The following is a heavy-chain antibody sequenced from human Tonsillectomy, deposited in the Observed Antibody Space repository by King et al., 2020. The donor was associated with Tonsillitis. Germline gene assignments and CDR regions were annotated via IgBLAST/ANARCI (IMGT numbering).Heavy chain of an antibody. CDR3: ARDGAVYTSGGYFDS. D-gene: IGHD3-22*01. CDR2: ITSSGSTI. J-gene: IGHJ4*02. CDR1: GFSFSDYS. V-gene: IGHV3-11*01. Sequence: VQLVESGGGLVKPGGSLRLSCAASGFSFSDYSMTWIRQAPGKGLEWVSHITSSGSTIYYADSVKGRFTISRDNAKNSLYLQMNSLRADDTAVYYCARDGAVYTSGGYFDSWGQGTVVTVSS.